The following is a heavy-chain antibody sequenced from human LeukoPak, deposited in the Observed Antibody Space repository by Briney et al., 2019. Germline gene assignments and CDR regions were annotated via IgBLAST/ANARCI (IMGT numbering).Heavy chain of an antibody. V-gene: IGHV1-69*13. CDR1: GGTFSSYA. D-gene: IGHD3-9*01. CDR2: IIPIFSTA. J-gene: IGHJ4*02. CDR3: ARARNQVLRYFDWFYYFDY. Sequence: ASVKVSCKASGGTFSSYAISWVRQAPGQGLEWIGGIIPIFSTANYAQKFQGRVTITADESTSTAYMELSSLRTEDTAVYYCARARNQVLRYFDWFYYFDYWGQGTLVTVSS.